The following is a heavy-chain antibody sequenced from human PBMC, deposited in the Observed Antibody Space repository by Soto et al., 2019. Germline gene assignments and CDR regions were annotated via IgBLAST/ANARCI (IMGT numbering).Heavy chain of an antibody. Sequence: QVQLQESGPGLVKPSQTLSLTCTVSGGSISSGGYYWSWIRQHPGKGLEWIGYIYYSGRTYFNPSLKIRLTISLDTSKNQSSLQLSSVTAADTSVYYCARAVHCSSSAGATWFDPWGQGTLVTVSS. V-gene: IGHV4-31*03. CDR2: IYYSGRT. D-gene: IGHD6-6*01. J-gene: IGHJ5*02. CDR3: ARAVHCSSSAGATWFDP. CDR1: GGSISSGGYY.